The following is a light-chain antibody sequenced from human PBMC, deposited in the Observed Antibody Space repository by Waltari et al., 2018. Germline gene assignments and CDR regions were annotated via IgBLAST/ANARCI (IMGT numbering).Light chain of an antibody. CDR1: SSDVGGYNY. V-gene: IGLV2-14*01. J-gene: IGLJ2*01. Sequence: QSALTQPASVSGSPGQSITISCTGTSSDVGGYNYVSWYQQHPGKAPKVMIYDVSNRPSGVSNRFSGSKSGNTASLTISGLQAEDEADYYCSSYTGSNTLVVFGGGTKLTVL. CDR2: DVS. CDR3: SSYTGSNTLVV.